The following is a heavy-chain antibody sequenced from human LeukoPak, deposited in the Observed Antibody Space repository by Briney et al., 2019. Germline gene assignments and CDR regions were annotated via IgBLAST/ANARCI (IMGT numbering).Heavy chain of an antibody. J-gene: IGHJ5*02. CDR3: ARAPYYYDNSGYYYFDP. CDR2: ISAYNGNT. Sequence: ASVKVSCKASGYILTSYGISWVRQAPGQGLEWMGWISAYNGNTNYAQKLQGRVTMTTDTSTSTAYMELRSLRSDDTAVYYCARAPYYYDNSGYYYFDPWGQGTLVTVSS. D-gene: IGHD3-22*01. CDR1: GYILTSYG. V-gene: IGHV1-18*01.